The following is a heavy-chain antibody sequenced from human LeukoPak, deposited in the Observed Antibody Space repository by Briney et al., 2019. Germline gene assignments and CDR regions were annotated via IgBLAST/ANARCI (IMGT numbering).Heavy chain of an antibody. J-gene: IGHJ4*02. CDR2: IYHSGST. CDR1: GGSISSYY. CDR3: ARGGVTYGDYAY. D-gene: IGHD4-17*01. Sequence: PSETLSLTCTVSGGSISSYYWSWIRQPPGKGLEWIGSIYHSGSTYYKPSLKSRVTISVDTSKNQFSLKLSSVTAADTAVYYCARGGVTYGDYAYWGQGTLVTVSS. V-gene: IGHV4-59*08.